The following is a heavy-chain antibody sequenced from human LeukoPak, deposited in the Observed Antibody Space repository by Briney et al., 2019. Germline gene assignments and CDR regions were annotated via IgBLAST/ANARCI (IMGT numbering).Heavy chain of an antibody. J-gene: IGHJ4*02. Sequence: SETLSLTCTVSGGSISSYYWSWIRQHPGKGLEWIGYIYYSGSTNYNPSLKSRVTISVDTSKNQFSLKLSSVTAADTAVYYCARAGIQLWLGNFDYWGQGTLVTVSS. V-gene: IGHV4-59*08. D-gene: IGHD5-18*01. CDR2: IYYSGST. CDR1: GGSISSYY. CDR3: ARAGIQLWLGNFDY.